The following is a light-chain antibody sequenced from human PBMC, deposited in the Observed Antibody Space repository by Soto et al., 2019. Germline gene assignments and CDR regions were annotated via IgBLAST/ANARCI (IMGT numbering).Light chain of an antibody. CDR3: TSYTSSTTVV. J-gene: IGLJ3*02. V-gene: IGLV2-14*01. CDR2: EVS. Sequence: QSALTQPASVSGSPGQSITISCTGTNSDVGAYKYVSWYQQHPGKAPKLMIYEVSNRPSGVSNRCSGSKSDNTASLTISGLQTEDEADYYCTSYTSSTTVVFGGGTKVTVL. CDR1: NSDVGAYKY.